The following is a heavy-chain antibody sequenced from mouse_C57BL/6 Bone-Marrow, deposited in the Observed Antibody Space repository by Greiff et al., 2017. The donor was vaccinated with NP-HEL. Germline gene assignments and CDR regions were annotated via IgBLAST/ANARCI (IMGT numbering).Heavy chain of an antibody. V-gene: IGHV14-4*01. D-gene: IGHD2-4*01. CDR3: TTRTAGLRGYFDY. CDR1: GFNIKDDY. Sequence: EVQLQQSGAELVRPGASVKLSCTASGFNIKDDYMHWVKQRPEQGLEWIGWIDPENGDTEYASKFQGKATITADTSSNTAYLQLSSLTSEDTAVYYCTTRTAGLRGYFDYWGQGTTLTVSS. CDR2: IDPENGDT. J-gene: IGHJ2*01.